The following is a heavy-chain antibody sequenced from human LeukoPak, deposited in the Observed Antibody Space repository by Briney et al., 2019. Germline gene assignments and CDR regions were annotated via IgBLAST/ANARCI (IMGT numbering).Heavy chain of an antibody. D-gene: IGHD3-10*01. Sequence: TGGSLRLSCTVSGFTVSSNSMSWVRQAPGKGLEWVAFIRYDGSNKYYADSVKGRFTISRDNSKNTLYLQMNSLRAEDTAVYYCAKVLFDYYGSGSPYDYWGQGTLVTVSS. CDR3: AKVLFDYYGSGSPYDY. J-gene: IGHJ4*02. CDR2: IRYDGSNK. V-gene: IGHV3-30*02. CDR1: GFTVSSNS.